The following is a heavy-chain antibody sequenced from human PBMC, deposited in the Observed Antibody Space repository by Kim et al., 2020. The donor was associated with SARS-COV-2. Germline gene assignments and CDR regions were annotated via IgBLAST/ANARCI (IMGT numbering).Heavy chain of an antibody. D-gene: IGHD3-3*01. CDR2: ISAYNGNT. CDR3: ARKLGRYDFWSGYYRSRDYYYYGMDV. J-gene: IGHJ6*02. V-gene: IGHV1-18*04. CDR1: GYTFTSYG. Sequence: ASVKVSCKASGYTFTSYGISWVRQAPGQGLEWMGWISAYNGNTNYAQKLQGRVTMTTDTSTSTAYMELRSLRSDDTAVYYCARKLGRYDFWSGYYRSRDYYYYGMDVWGQGTTVTVSS.